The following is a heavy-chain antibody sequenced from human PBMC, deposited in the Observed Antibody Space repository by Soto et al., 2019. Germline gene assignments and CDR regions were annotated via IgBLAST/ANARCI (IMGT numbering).Heavy chain of an antibody. Sequence: QVQLVQSGAEVKKPGSSVKVSCKASGGTFSSYAISWVRQAPGQGLEWMGGIIPIFGTANYAQKFQGRVTITADESTSTAYMELGSLRSEDTAVYYCVSPGVGRSSWYLNFAYWGQGTLVTVSS. CDR2: IIPIFGTA. CDR1: GGTFSSYA. V-gene: IGHV1-69*12. J-gene: IGHJ4*02. CDR3: VSPGVGRSSWYLNFAY. D-gene: IGHD6-13*01.